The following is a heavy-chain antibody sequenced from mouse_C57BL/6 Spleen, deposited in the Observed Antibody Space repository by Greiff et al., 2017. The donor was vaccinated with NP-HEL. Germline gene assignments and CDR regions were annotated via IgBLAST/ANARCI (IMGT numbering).Heavy chain of an antibody. CDR3: ARSACGSSPWCAY. CDR2: ISNKANGYTT. CDR1: GFTFTDYY. D-gene: IGHD1-1*01. V-gene: IGHV7-3*01. Sequence: EVKLVESGGGLVQPGGSLSLSCAASGFTFTDYYMSWVRQPPGKALEWLGFISNKANGYTTEYSASVKGRFTISRDNSQSILYLQMNALRAEDSATYYCARSACGSSPWCAYWGQGTLVTVSA. J-gene: IGHJ3*01.